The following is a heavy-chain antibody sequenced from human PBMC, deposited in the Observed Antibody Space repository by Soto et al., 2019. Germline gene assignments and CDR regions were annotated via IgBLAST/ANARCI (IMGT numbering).Heavy chain of an antibody. Sequence: QVQLVQSGAEVKKPGASVKVSCKASGYTFTSYGISWVRQAPGQGREWMGWISAYNGNTNYAQKLQGRGTITTDTSTSTASIEQRSLRSADTAVYYCARESSSSCHDYWGQGTLVTVSS. CDR3: ARESSSSCHDY. CDR2: ISAYNGNT. V-gene: IGHV1-18*01. J-gene: IGHJ4*02. CDR1: GYTFTSYG. D-gene: IGHD6-13*01.